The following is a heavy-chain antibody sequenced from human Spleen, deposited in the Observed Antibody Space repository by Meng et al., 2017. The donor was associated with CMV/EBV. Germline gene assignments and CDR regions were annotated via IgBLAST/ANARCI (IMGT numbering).Heavy chain of an antibody. J-gene: IGHJ6*02. V-gene: IGHV1-18*01. CDR1: GYTFTSYG. CDR2: ISAYNGNT. CDR3: ARKPGIAAAASNDDYYYGMDV. D-gene: IGHD6-13*01. Sequence: ASVKVSCKASGYTFTSYGISWVRQAPGQGLEWMGWISAYNGNTNYAQKLQGRVTMTTDTSTSTAYMELRSLRSDDTAVYYCARKPGIAAAASNDDYYYGMDVWGQGTTVTVSS.